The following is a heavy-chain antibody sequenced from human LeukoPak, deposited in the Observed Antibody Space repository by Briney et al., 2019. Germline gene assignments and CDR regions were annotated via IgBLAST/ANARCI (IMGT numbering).Heavy chain of an antibody. CDR2: INRDGSTT. V-gene: IGHV3-74*03. J-gene: IGHJ6*02. Sequence: PGGSLRLSCAASESSFSKFWMHWVRQAPGKGLVWVAGINRDGSTTTYADSVNGRFTVSRDNAKNTLYLKMNSLGAEDTAVYYCARGNYYGMDVWGQGTTVTVSS. CDR1: ESSFSKFW. CDR3: ARGNYYGMDV. D-gene: IGHD2/OR15-2a*01.